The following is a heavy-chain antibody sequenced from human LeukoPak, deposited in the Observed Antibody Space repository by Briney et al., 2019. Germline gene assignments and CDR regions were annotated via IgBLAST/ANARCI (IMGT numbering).Heavy chain of an antibody. Sequence: GGSLRLSCAASGFTFNNYWMRWVRQAPGKGLVWVSVTSSDGRITNYADSVKGRFTISRDNAKNTLYLQLNSLRAEDTAVYYCGRPLVGTSSAAFDIWGQGTMVTVSS. CDR2: TSSDGRIT. J-gene: IGHJ3*02. CDR3: GRPLVGTSSAAFDI. V-gene: IGHV3-74*01. CDR1: GFTFNNYW. D-gene: IGHD1-26*01.